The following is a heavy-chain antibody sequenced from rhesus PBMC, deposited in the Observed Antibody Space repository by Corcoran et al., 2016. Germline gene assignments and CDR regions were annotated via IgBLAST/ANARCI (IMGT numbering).Heavy chain of an antibody. CDR3: ARGYSGYSLYFDY. V-gene: IGHV4-122*02. CDR2: ISYSGST. J-gene: IGHJ4*01. CDR1: GYSISSGYG. Sequence: QVKLQQWGDGLVKPSETLSLTCAVSGYSISSGYGWSWIRQPPGKGLEWIGYISYSGSTSYNPSLQCRVTISRDTSKNQFSLKLSSVTAADTAVYYCARGYSGYSLYFDYWGQGVLVTVSS. D-gene: IGHD5-24*01.